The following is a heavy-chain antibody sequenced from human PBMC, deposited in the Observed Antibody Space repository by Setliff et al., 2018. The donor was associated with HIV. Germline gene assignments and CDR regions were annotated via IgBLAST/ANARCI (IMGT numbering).Heavy chain of an antibody. J-gene: IGHJ5*01. V-gene: IGHV3-23*01. CDR3: AKLREGHVYSQYDS. Sequence: PSETLSLTCAVSGYSISSGCYWGWIRQPPGKGLEWVSVIRGSGGNTYYADSVKGRFTISRDNSKNTLYLQMDSLRAEDTAVYHCAKLREGHVYSQYDSWGHGTLVTVSS. CDR1: GYSISSGC. D-gene: IGHD2-21*01. CDR2: IRGSGGNT.